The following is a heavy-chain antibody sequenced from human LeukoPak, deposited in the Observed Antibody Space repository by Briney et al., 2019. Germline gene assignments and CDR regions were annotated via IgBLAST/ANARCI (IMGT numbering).Heavy chain of an antibody. Sequence: ASVKVSCKASGYTFTSYDINWVRQATGQGLEWMGWMNPNSGNTGYAQKFQGRVTMTRDTSISTAYMELSRLRSDDTAVYYCARPTYYYDSSGYYYLDYWGQGTLVTVSS. CDR1: GYTFTSYD. CDR2: MNPNSGNT. CDR3: ARPTYYYDSSGYYYLDY. J-gene: IGHJ4*02. D-gene: IGHD3-22*01. V-gene: IGHV1-8*02.